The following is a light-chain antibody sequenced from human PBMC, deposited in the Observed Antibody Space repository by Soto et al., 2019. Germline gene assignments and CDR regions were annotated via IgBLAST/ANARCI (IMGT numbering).Light chain of an antibody. Sequence: EIVLPQSPTTLSLSPGERATLSSRASQSVSSYFAWDQQKPGQAPRLLIYDASTRAADIPARFSGSGSGTDFAHTISSLEPEDFADYYCQQRSDWPLTFGGVTKVEIK. CDR2: DAS. CDR1: QSVSSY. J-gene: IGKJ4*01. CDR3: QQRSDWPLT. V-gene: IGKV3-11*01.